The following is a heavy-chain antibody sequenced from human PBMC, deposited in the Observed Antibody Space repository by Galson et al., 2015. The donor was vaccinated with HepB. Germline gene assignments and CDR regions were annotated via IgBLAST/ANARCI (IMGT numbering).Heavy chain of an antibody. J-gene: IGHJ4*02. CDR3: ARGPSRSSSWYGPFDY. D-gene: IGHD6-13*01. CDR2: IIPILGIA. Sequence: SVKVSCKASGGTFSSYAISWVRQAPGQGLEWMGRIIPILGIANYAQKFQGRVTITADKSTSTAYMELSSLRSEDTAVYYCARGPSRSSSWYGPFDYWGQGTLVTVSS. V-gene: IGHV1-69*04. CDR1: GGTFSSYA.